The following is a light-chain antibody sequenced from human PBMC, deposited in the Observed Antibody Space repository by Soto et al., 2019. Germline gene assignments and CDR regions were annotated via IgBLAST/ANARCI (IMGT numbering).Light chain of an antibody. CDR3: QQYYSTPLT. CDR1: QMVFYNPNNKHY. Sequence: DIVMTQSPDSLAVSLAEGATINGKPSQMVFYNPNNKHYLAWYQHKPGQPPRLPIYWASTRESGVPDRFSGSGSGKDFTLTISSLQPEDVAVYYCQQYYSTPLTFGGGTKVEIK. V-gene: IGKV4-1*01. CDR2: WAS. J-gene: IGKJ4*01.